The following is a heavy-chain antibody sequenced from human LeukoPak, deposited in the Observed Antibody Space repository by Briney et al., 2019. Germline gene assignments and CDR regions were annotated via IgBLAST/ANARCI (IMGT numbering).Heavy chain of an antibody. CDR1: GYTFTSYY. V-gene: IGHV1-46*01. J-gene: IGHJ4*02. CDR2: INPSGGST. Sequence: GASVKVSCKASGYTFTSYYMHWVRQAPGQGLEWMGIINPSGGSTSYAQKFQGGVTMTRDTSTSTVHMELSSLRSEDTAVYYCARELRPTYDILTGLFDYWGQGTLVTVSS. CDR3: ARELRPTYDILTGLFDY. D-gene: IGHD3-9*01.